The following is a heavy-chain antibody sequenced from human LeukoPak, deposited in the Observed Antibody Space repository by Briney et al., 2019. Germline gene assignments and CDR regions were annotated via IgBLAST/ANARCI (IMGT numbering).Heavy chain of an antibody. V-gene: IGHV3-33*01. Sequence: SGGSLRLSCAASGFTFSSYGMHWVRQAPGKGLEWVAVIWYDGTNKYYADSLKGRFTISRDNSKNTLYLQMNSLRAEDTALYYCARVRTVVSPFDYWGQGTLVTVSS. CDR3: ARVRTVVSPFDY. J-gene: IGHJ4*02. D-gene: IGHD4-23*01. CDR2: IWYDGTNK. CDR1: GFTFSSYG.